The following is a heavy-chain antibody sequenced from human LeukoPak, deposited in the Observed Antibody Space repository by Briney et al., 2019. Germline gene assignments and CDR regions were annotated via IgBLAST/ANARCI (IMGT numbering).Heavy chain of an antibody. V-gene: IGHV4-59*01. CDR1: GGSISSYY. J-gene: IGHJ5*02. D-gene: IGHD2-2*01. CDR2: IYYSGTT. Sequence: SETLSLTCTVSGGSISSYYWTWIRQPPGKGLEWIGYIYYSGTTYYNPSLKSRVTISVDTSKNQFSLKLSSVTAADTAVYYCARGYCSSTSCFKGWFDPWGQGTLVTVSS. CDR3: ARGYCSSTSCFKGWFDP.